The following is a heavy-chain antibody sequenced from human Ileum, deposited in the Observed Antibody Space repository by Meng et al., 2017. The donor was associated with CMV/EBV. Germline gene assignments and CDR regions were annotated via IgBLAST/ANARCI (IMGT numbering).Heavy chain of an antibody. CDR2: IYYSGST. CDR3: ARGVNYYPISGYKYYDQ. V-gene: IGHV4-30-4*08. CDR1: CGAISSGDYY. J-gene: IGHJ4*02. Sequence: QRQPPESALGLVKPSQTLSLTCTVSCGAISSGDYYWSWIRQSPGKGLEWSGYIYYSGSTYYNPYLKSRLIISVDTSKNQFSLKLSSVTAADTAVYFCARGVNYYPISGYKYYDQWGQGTLVTVSS. D-gene: IGHD3-22*01.